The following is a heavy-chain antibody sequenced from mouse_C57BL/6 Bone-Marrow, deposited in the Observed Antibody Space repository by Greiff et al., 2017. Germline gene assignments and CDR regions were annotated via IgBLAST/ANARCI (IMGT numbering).Heavy chain of an antibody. J-gene: IGHJ4*01. D-gene: IGHD2-2*01. V-gene: IGHV2-9-1*01. CDR3: ARIYYGYSLYAMDY. CDR2: IWTGGGT. Sequence: VKLVESGPGLVAPSQSLSITCTVSGFSLTSYAISWVRQTPGKGLEWLGVIWTGGGTNYYSALNSRLSISKDNSKSQVFLKMNSLQTDDTARYYCARIYYGYSLYAMDYWGQGTSVTVSS. CDR1: GFSLTSYA.